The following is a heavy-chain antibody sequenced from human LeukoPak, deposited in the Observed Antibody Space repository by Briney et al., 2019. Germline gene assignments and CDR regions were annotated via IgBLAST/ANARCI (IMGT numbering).Heavy chain of an antibody. J-gene: IGHJ4*02. D-gene: IGHD3-10*01. CDR3: SRDGLDYYGSGSYRGFDY. CDR2: INSDGSST. V-gene: IGHV3-74*01. Sequence: GGSLRLSCAASGFTFSSYWMHWVRQAPGKGLVWVSRINSDGSSTSYADSVKGRFTISRDNAKNTLYLQMNSLRAEDTAVYYCSRDGLDYYGSGSYRGFDYWGQGTLVTVSS. CDR1: GFTFSSYW.